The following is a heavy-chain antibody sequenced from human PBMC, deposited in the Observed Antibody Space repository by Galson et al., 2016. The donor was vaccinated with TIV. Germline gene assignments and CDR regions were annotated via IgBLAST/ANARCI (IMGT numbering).Heavy chain of an antibody. Sequence: SLRLSCAASGFAVSNFAMSWVRQAPGKGLEWVSTISGTGISTYYADSVKGRFTISRDNSKNKMFLQMNSLRAEDTAIYYCAKDLFMAVPNTGAFDCWGQGTLVTVSS. D-gene: IGHD6-19*01. CDR1: GFAVSNFA. J-gene: IGHJ4*02. CDR3: AKDLFMAVPNTGAFDC. CDR2: ISGTGIST. V-gene: IGHV3-23*01.